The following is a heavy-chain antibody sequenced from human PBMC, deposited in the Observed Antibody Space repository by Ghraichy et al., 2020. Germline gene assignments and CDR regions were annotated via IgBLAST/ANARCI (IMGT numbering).Heavy chain of an antibody. CDR2: INHSGST. J-gene: IGHJ6*02. V-gene: IGHV4-34*01. CDR3: ARGMITFGGVIVMSYYYYGMDV. D-gene: IGHD3-16*02. CDR1: GGSFSGYY. Sequence: SETLSLTCAVYGGSFSGYYWSWIRQPPGKGLEWIGEINHSGSTNYNPSLKSRVTISVDTSKNQFSLKLSSVTAADTAVYYCARGMITFGGVIVMSYYYYGMDVWGQGTTVTVSS.